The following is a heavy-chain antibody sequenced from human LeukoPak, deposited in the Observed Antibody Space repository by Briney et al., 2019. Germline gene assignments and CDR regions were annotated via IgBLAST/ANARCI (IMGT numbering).Heavy chain of an antibody. J-gene: IGHJ5*02. V-gene: IGHV4-59*01. CDR2: IYYSGST. D-gene: IGHD3-10*01. CDR1: GGSITSYY. CDR3: ARGGVNYKIAGP. Sequence: SETLSLTCTVSGGSITSYYWSWIRQPPGKGLEWIGYIYYSGSTNYNPSLKSRVTISVDTSKNQFSLRLSSVTAADTAVYYCARGGVNYKIAGPWGQGALVTVSS.